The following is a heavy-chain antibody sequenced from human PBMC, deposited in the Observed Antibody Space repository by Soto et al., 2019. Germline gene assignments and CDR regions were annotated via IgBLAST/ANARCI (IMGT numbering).Heavy chain of an antibody. J-gene: IGHJ3*02. Sequence: EMQLLESGGGLVQPGGSLRLSCVASGFPFSSYAMSWVRQTPGKGLEWVSGISGSGGRTYYADSVKGRFTISRDNSINTLSLQMHIRRVEDTAVYFCAKGGYYSLFDIWGQGTVVTVSA. CDR1: GFPFSSYA. D-gene: IGHD3-16*01. CDR3: AKGGYYSLFDI. V-gene: IGHV3-23*01. CDR2: ISGSGGRT.